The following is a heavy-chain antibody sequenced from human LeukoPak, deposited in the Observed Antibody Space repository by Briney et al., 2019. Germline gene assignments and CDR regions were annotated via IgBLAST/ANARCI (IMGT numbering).Heavy chain of an antibody. CDR3: ARVRYYYGSGSYYTDLLYFDY. V-gene: IGHV4-34*01. Sequence: SETLSLTCAVYGGSFSGYYWSWIRQPPGKGLEWIGEINHSGSTNYNPSLKSRVTISVDTSKNQFSLKLSPVTAADTAVYYCARVRYYYGSGSYYTDLLYFDYWGQGTLVTVSS. J-gene: IGHJ4*02. CDR1: GGSFSGYY. D-gene: IGHD3-10*01. CDR2: INHSGST.